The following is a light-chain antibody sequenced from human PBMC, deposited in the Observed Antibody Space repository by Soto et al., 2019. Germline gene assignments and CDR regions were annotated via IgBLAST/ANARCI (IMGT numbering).Light chain of an antibody. Sequence: AIQMTQFPSSLSASVGDRVTITCRASQDIRSDLGWYQQRPGKAPNLLIYAASTLPGGVPSRFSGSGAGTDFTLTISSLQPEDFATYHCLQDYNYPLTFGGGTKVEIK. CDR3: LQDYNYPLT. J-gene: IGKJ4*01. CDR1: QDIRSD. CDR2: AAS. V-gene: IGKV1-6*01.